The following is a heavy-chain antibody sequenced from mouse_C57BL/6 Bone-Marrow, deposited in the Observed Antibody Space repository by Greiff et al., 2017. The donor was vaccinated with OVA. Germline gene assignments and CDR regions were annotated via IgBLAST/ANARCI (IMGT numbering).Heavy chain of an antibody. CDR3: ARGYSNYHAMDY. J-gene: IGHJ4*01. CDR2: ISDGGSYT. CDR1: GFTFSSYA. V-gene: IGHV5-4*03. Sequence: EVNLVESGGGLVKPGGSLKLSCAASGFTFSSYAMSWVRQTPEKRLEWVATISDGGSYTYYPDNVKGRFTISRDNAKNNLYLQMSHLKSEDTAMYYCARGYSNYHAMDYWGQGTSVTVSS. D-gene: IGHD2-5*01.